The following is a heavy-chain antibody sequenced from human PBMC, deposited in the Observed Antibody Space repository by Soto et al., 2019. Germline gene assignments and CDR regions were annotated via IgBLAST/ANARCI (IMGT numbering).Heavy chain of an antibody. V-gene: IGHV3-23*01. D-gene: IGHD3-22*01. J-gene: IGHJ4*02. CDR1: GSTFSISA. CDR2: FSGSGGST. Sequence: HPGGSLRLSCASCGSTFSISAVAGSRQAQGKGLEWVSDFSGSGGSTYNADPVKGGFTIARNNSKNTLYLQMTSLGAENTAVYSCANGRYFYDSSAYFAYWGQGTLVTVSS. CDR3: ANGRYFYDSSAYFAY.